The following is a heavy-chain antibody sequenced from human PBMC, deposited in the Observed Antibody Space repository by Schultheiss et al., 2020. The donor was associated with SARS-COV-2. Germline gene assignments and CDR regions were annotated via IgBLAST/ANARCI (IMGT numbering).Heavy chain of an antibody. Sequence: GGSLRLSCAASGFTFSSYAMHWVRQAPGKGLEWVAVISYDGSNKYYADSVKGRFTISRDNSKNTLYLQMKSLRAEDTAVYYCARGHYSNQNWFDPWGQGTLVTGSS. CDR3: ARGHYSNQNWFDP. CDR2: ISYDGSNK. D-gene: IGHD4-11*01. J-gene: IGHJ5*02. V-gene: IGHV3-30*01. CDR1: GFTFSSYA.